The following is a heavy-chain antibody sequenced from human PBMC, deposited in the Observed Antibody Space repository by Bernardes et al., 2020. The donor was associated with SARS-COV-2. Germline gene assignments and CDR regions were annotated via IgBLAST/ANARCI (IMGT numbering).Heavy chain of an antibody. D-gene: IGHD3-22*01. CDR1: GGSITNHY. V-gene: IGHV4-4*08. J-gene: IGHJ5*01. CDR2: IYSSGDT. CDR3: GRLYYDSTGYLKIDS. Sequence: TLSLTCTSSGGSITNHYWTWIRQPPGKGLEWIGYIYSSGDTNYNPSLTSRVTISLDTPKSQFTLKVTSVTAADTAIYYCGRLYYDSTGYLKIDSWGQGTLVTVSS.